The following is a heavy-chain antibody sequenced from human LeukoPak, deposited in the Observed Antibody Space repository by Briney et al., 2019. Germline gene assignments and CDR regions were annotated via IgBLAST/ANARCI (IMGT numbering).Heavy chain of an antibody. Sequence: GGSLRLSCAASGFTFSSYGMSWVRQAPGKGLEWVSIISGTAFSTYYADSVRGRFTISRDNSKNTLYLQMNSLRAEDTAVYYCAKDTGSGYDYFSCYFDYWGQGTLVTVSS. CDR3: AKDTGSGYDYFSCYFDY. D-gene: IGHD5-12*01. V-gene: IGHV3-23*01. J-gene: IGHJ4*02. CDR2: ISGTAFST. CDR1: GFTFSSYG.